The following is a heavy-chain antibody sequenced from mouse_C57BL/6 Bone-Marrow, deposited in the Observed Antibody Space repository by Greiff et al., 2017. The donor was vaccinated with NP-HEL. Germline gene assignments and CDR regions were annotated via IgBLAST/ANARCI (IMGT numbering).Heavy chain of an antibody. CDR2: IDPENGDT. CDR1: GFNIKDDY. Sequence: EVQLHQSGAELVRPGASVKLSCTASGFNIKDDYMHWVKQRPEQGLEWIGWIDPENGDTEYASKFQGKATITADTSSNTAYLQLSSLTSEDTAVYYCTTGYDGYYPFAYWGQGTLVTVSA. J-gene: IGHJ3*01. D-gene: IGHD2-3*01. V-gene: IGHV14-4*01. CDR3: TTGYDGYYPFAY.